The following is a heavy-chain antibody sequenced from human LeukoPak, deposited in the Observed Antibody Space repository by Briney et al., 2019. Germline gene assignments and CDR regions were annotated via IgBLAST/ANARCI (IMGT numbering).Heavy chain of an antibody. J-gene: IGHJ4*02. D-gene: IGHD1-1*01. V-gene: IGHV3-23*01. CDR2: ITHTGGDS. Sequence: PGGSLRLSCVASGFTFSSYAMTWVRQAPGKGLEWVALITHTGGDSYYADSVKGRFAISRDNSKNTLYLEMNDLRAEDTALNFCGKDKTTYNWWEVIESWGQGALVTVSS. CDR1: GFTFSSYA. CDR3: GKDKTTYNWWEVIES.